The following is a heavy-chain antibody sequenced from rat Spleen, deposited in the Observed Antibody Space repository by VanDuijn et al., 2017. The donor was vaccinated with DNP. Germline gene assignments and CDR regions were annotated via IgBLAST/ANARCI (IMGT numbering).Heavy chain of an antibody. Sequence: EVQLAESGGGLVQPGRSLKLSCAASGFNFNDYWMGWVRQAPGKGLEWIGQINKDSSTITYIPSLKDKFTISRDNDQNTLYLQMSKLGSEDTAIYYCARGPNYGGYADYFDYWGQGVMVTVSS. CDR3: ARGPNYGGYADYFDY. J-gene: IGHJ2*01. CDR2: INKDSSTI. V-gene: IGHV4-2*01. D-gene: IGHD1-11*01. CDR1: GFNFNDYW.